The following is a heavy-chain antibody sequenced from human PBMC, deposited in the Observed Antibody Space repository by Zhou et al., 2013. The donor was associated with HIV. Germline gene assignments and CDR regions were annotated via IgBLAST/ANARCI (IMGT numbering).Heavy chain of an antibody. Sequence: QVHLVQSGAVMKKPGSSVRMSCEASGYTFVNYFIHWIRHVPGKGLEWMGWMNPYRGAVNYPWPFQGRVTMTRKFSDDADETDRGTAYMELSGLTPADTAVYYCLRRGFCDHCSDFTFQHWGQGTLVVVSS. CDR3: LRRGFCDHCSDFTFQH. J-gene: IGHJ1*01. V-gene: IGHV1-8*01. D-gene: IGHD2-15*01. CDR2: MNPYRGAV. CDR1: GYTFVNYF.